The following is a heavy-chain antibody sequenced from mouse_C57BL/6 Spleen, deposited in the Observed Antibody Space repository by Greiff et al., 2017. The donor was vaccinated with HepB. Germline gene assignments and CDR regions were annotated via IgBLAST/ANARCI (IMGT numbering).Heavy chain of an antibody. J-gene: IGHJ4*01. D-gene: IGHD2-4*01. V-gene: IGHV1-42*01. CDR2: INPSTGGT. CDR3: ARGNDYDEGYAMDY. CDR1: GYSFTGYY. Sequence: EVQLQQSGPELVKPGASVKISCKASGYSFTGYYMNWVKQSPEKSLEWIGEINPSTGGTTYNQKFKAKATLTVDKSSSTAYMQLKSLTSEDSAVYYCARGNDYDEGYAMDYWGQGTSVTVSS.